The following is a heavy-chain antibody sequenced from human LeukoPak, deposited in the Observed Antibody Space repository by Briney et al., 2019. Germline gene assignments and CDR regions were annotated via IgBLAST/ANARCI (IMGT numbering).Heavy chain of an antibody. D-gene: IGHD5-24*01. V-gene: IGHV3-11*01. CDR1: GFTFSDYY. CDR3: ASISRFGWLQLAYYFDY. CDR2: ISSSGSTI. Sequence: PGGSLRLSCAASGFTFSDYYMSWIRQAPGKGLEWVSYISSSGSTIYYADSVKGRFTISRDNAKNSLYLQMNSLRAEDTAVYYCASISRFGWLQLAYYFDYWGQGTLVTVSS. J-gene: IGHJ4*02.